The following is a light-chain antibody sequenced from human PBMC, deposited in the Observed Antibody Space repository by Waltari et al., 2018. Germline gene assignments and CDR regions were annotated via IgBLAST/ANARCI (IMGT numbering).Light chain of an antibody. CDR3: SSYTSSSTPLV. CDR2: DVS. CDR1: SSDVGGYNY. V-gene: IGLV2-14*03. Sequence: QSALTQPASVSGSPGQSITISCTGTSSDVGGYNYVSWFQQHPGKAPTLMIYDVSNRPSGVSKRFAGSKAGNTASLTISGLQAEDEADYYCSSYTSSSTPLVFGGGTKLTVL. J-gene: IGLJ2*01.